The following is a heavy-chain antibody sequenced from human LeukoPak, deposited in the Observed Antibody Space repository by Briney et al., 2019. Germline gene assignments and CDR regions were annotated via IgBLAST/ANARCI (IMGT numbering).Heavy chain of an antibody. CDR1: GGSISSSY. CDR3: ARQGPLTTAVTTRTNPFDY. D-gene: IGHD4-11*01. J-gene: IGHJ4*02. Sequence: SETLSLTCTVSGGSISSSYWSWIRQPPGKGLEWIGYIYHSGSTNYNPSLKSRVTISVDTSKNQFSLKLNSVTAADTAVYYCARQGPLTTAVTTRTNPFDYWGQGTLVTVSS. V-gene: IGHV4-59*08. CDR2: IYHSGST.